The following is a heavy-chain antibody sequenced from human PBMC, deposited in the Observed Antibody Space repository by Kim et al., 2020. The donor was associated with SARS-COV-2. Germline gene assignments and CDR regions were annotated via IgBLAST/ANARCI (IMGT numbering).Heavy chain of an antibody. CDR2: ISSSGSTI. CDR3: ARSTNGYYDFWSGTGYYFDY. J-gene: IGHJ4*02. Sequence: GGSLRLSCAASGFTFSSYEMNWVRQAPGKGLEGVSYISSSGSTIYNADSVKGRFTISRDNAKNSLYLQMNSLRAEDTAVYYCARSTNGYYDFWSGTGYYFDYWGQGTLVTVSS. V-gene: IGHV3-48*03. CDR1: GFTFSSYE. D-gene: IGHD3-3*01.